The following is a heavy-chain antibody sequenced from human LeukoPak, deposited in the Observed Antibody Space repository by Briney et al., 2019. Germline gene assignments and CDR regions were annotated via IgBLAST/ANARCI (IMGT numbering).Heavy chain of an antibody. Sequence: GGSLRLSCEASGFSFSTYNMSWVRQAPGKGLEWVANIKQDGSEKYYVDSVKGRFTISRDNAKNSLYLQMNSLRAEDTAVYYCARGSGWYRYWGQGTLVTVSS. CDR2: IKQDGSEK. J-gene: IGHJ4*02. CDR1: GFSFSTYN. D-gene: IGHD6-19*01. CDR3: ARGSGWYRY. V-gene: IGHV3-7*01.